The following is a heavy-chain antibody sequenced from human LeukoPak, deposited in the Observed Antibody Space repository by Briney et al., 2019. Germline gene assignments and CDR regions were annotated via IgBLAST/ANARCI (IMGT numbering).Heavy chain of an antibody. CDR3: ARDREADEGAY. J-gene: IGHJ4*02. Sequence: GGSLRLSCAASGFTFSRYSMNWVRQAPGKGLEWVSSISSSSSYIYYADSVKGRFTISRDNAKNSLYLQMNSLRAEDTAVYYCARDREADEGAYWGQGTLVTVSS. CDR1: GFTFSRYS. V-gene: IGHV3-21*01. D-gene: IGHD4/OR15-4a*01. CDR2: ISSSSSYI.